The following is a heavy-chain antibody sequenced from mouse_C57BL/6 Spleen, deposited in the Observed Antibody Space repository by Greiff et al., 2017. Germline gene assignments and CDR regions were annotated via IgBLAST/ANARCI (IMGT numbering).Heavy chain of an antibody. CDR3: ASYSKGAMDY. J-gene: IGHJ4*01. CDR2: IDPSDSET. Sequence: QVQLQQPGAELVRPGSSVKLSCKASGYTFTSYWMHWVKQRPIQGLEWIGNIDPSDSETHYNQKFKDKATLTVDKSSSTAYMQLSSLTSEDSAVYYCASYSKGAMDYWGQGTSVTVSS. D-gene: IGHD2-5*01. CDR1: GYTFTSYW. V-gene: IGHV1-52*01.